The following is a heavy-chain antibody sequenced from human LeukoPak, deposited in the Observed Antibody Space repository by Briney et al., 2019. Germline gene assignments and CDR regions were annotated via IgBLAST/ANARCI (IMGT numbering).Heavy chain of an antibody. CDR1: GYTFTGYY. CDR2: INPNSGGT. J-gene: IGHJ2*01. D-gene: IGHD6-19*01. Sequence: ASVKVSCKASGYTFTGYYMHWVRQAPGQGLEWMGWINPNSGGTNYAQKFQGRVTMTRDTSISTAYMELSRLRSDDTAVYYCARDPSGWYERTRYFDLWGRGTLVTVSS. V-gene: IGHV1-2*02. CDR3: ARDPSGWYERTRYFDL.